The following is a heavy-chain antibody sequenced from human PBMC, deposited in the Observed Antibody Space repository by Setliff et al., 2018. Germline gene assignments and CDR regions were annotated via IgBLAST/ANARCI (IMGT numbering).Heavy chain of an antibody. V-gene: IGHV4-61*09. D-gene: IGHD3-10*01. J-gene: IGHJ4*02. CDR2: IYTSGSA. CDR1: GDSINSGNYY. CDR3: ARTVWFGDSFPYYFDY. Sequence: TLSLTCTVSGDSINSGNYYWTWIRQPAGKGLEWIGQIYTSGSASYNPSLKSRVTISLDTSQNHFSLKLHSVTAADTAVYYCARTVWFGDSFPYYFDYWGQGMLVTVSS.